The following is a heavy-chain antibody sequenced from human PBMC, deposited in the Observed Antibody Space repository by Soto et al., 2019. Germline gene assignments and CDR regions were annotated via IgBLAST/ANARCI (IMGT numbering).Heavy chain of an antibody. CDR1: GFTFDDYG. V-gene: IGHV3-20*04. J-gene: IGHJ4*02. CDR2: INWNGGST. D-gene: IGHD6-19*01. Sequence: EVQLVESGGGVVRPGGSLRLSCAASGFTFDDYGMSWVRQAPGKGLEWVSGINWNGGSTGYADSVKGRFTISRDNAKNSLYLRMSRLRAGDTALYYCARLYRSAWYGPGRYWGQGTLVTVSS. CDR3: ARLYRSAWYGPGRY.